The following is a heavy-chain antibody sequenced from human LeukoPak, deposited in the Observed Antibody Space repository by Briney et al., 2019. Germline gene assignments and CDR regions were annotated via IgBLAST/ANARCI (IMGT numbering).Heavy chain of an antibody. D-gene: IGHD3-16*01. CDR2: INHSGST. CDR1: GGSFSGYY. Sequence: PSETLSLTCAVYGGSFSGYYWSWIRQPPGKGLEWIGEINHSGSTNYNPSLKSRVTISVDTSKNQFSLKLSSVTAADTAVYYCARGWFGYYFDYWGQGTLVTVSS. V-gene: IGHV4-34*01. J-gene: IGHJ4*02. CDR3: ARGWFGYYFDY.